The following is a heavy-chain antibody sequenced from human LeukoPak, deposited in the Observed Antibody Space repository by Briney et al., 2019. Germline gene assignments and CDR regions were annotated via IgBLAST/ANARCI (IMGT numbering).Heavy chain of an antibody. Sequence: PSETLSLTCNVSGGSISNYYWNWIRQPPGKGLEWIGFMYHTGITSYNPSLKSRVTISLDRSKSQFSLKLTSVTAADTAVYYCARGRISASNTGAFDIWGQGTMGTVSS. V-gene: IGHV4-59*01. CDR1: GGSISNYY. J-gene: IGHJ3*02. CDR3: ARGRISASNTGAFDI. D-gene: IGHD3-3*02. CDR2: MYHTGIT.